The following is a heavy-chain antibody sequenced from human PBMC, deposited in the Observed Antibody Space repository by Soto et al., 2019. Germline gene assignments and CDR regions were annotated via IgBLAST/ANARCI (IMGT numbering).Heavy chain of an antibody. V-gene: IGHV1-8*01. CDR1: GYTFTSYD. CDR2: MNPNSGNT. CDR3: ARGVIYRNFGTGTMVSSGVRDYYMDV. D-gene: IGHD1-7*01. J-gene: IGHJ6*03. Sequence: GASVKACCKASGYTFTSYDINWVRQATGQGLEWMGWMNPNSGNTGYAQKFQGRVTMTRNTTISTAYMELSSLRSEDTAVYYCARGVIYRNFGTGTMVSSGVRDYYMDVWGKRTTVTVSS.